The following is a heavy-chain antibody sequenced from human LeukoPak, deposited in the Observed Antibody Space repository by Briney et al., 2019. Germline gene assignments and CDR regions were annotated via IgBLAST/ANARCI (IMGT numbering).Heavy chain of an antibody. CDR3: AREENYYDSSGYCD. V-gene: IGHV1-2*02. CDR1: GYTFTGYY. D-gene: IGHD3-22*01. Sequence: ASVKVSCKASGYTFTGYYMHWVRQAPGQGLEWMGWINPNGGGTNYAQKFQGRVTMTRDTSISTAYMELSRLRSDDTAVYYCAREENYYDSSGYCDWGQGTLVTVSS. J-gene: IGHJ4*02. CDR2: INPNGGGT.